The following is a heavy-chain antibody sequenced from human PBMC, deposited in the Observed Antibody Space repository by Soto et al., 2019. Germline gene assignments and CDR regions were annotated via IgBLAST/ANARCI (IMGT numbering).Heavy chain of an antibody. V-gene: IGHV3-30-3*01. CDR3: ARDWVDCSGGSCQNPYGMDV. Sequence: GGSLRLSCAASGFTFSSYAMHWVRQAPGKGLEWVAVISYDGSNKYYADSVKGRFTISRDNSKNTLYLQMNSLRAEDTAVYYCARDWVDCSGGSCQNPYGMDVWGQGTTVTVSS. CDR1: GFTFSSYA. J-gene: IGHJ6*02. CDR2: ISYDGSNK. D-gene: IGHD2-15*01.